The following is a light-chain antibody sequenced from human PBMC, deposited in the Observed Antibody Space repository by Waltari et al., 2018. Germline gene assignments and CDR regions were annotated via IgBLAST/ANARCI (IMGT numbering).Light chain of an antibody. CDR3: QKYGSTPRP. V-gene: IGKV3-20*01. J-gene: IGKJ4*01. Sequence: EIVLTQSPVTLSLSPGERASLACRASQSISNNYLSWYQQIPGQAPRHLIYHASTRATGVPARFSGSGSGTAFTLTISRLEPEDFAVYYCQKYGSTPRPFGGGTKVEI. CDR2: HAS. CDR1: QSISNNY.